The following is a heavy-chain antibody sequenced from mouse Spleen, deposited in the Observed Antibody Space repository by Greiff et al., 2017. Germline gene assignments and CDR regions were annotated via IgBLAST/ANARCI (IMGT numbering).Heavy chain of an antibody. CDR1: GYTFTSYW. V-gene: IGHV1-69*01. J-gene: IGHJ2*01. CDR3: ERRGDGEGGDY. Sequence: QFQLQQPGAELVMPGASVKLSCKASGYTFTSYWMHWVTQRPGQGLEWIGEIYPSDSYTNYNQKFKGKATLTVDKSSSTAYMQLSSLTSEDSAVYYCERRGDGEGGDYWGQGTTLTVSS. CDR2: IYPSDSYT. D-gene: IGHD3-3*01.